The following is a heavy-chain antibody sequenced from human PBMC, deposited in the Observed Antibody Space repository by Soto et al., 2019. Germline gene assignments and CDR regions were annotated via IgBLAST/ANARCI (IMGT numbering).Heavy chain of an antibody. D-gene: IGHD6-13*01. Sequence: PSETLSLTCPVSGGTINTTSYYWGWIRQPPGKGLEWIGSIYYSGSTYYNPSLKSRVTISVDTSKNHFSLKLTSVTAADTAVYYCARPGGSGWFYFDSWGQGSQVTVSS. CDR2: IYYSGST. CDR1: GGTINTTSYY. CDR3: ARPGGSGWFYFDS. V-gene: IGHV4-39*02. J-gene: IGHJ4*02.